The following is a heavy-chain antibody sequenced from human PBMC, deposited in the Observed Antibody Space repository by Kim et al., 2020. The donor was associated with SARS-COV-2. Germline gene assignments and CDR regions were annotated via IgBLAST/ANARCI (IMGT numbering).Heavy chain of an antibody. D-gene: IGHD3-10*01. V-gene: IGHV4-34*01. CDR3: ARDSITMVRGVTQYYYYYYGMDV. CDR2: INHSGST. CDR1: GGSFSGYY. Sequence: SETLSLTCAVYGGSFSGYYWSWIRQPPGKGLEWIGEINHSGSTNYNPSLKSRVTISVDTSKNQFSLKLSSVTAADTAVYYCARDSITMVRGVTQYYYYYYGMDVWGQGTTVTVSS. J-gene: IGHJ6*02.